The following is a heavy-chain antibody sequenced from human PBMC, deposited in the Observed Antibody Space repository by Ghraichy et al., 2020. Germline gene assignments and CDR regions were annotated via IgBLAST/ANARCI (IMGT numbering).Heavy chain of an antibody. CDR2: INHSGST. J-gene: IGHJ6*03. D-gene: IGHD6-19*01. CDR3: ARLYYSSGYRRRYYYYMDV. V-gene: IGHV4-34*01. Sequence: TLSLTCAVYGGSFSGYYWSWIRQPPGKGLEWIGEINHSGSTNYNPSLKSRVTISVDTSKNQFSLKLSSVTAADTAVYYCARLYYSSGYRRRYYYYMDVWGKGTTVTVSS. CDR1: GGSFSGYY.